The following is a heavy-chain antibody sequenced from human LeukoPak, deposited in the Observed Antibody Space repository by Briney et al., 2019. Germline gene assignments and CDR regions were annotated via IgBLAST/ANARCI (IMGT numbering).Heavy chain of an antibody. CDR2: IYYSGST. Sequence: SGTLSLTCTVSGGSISSSSYYWGWIRQPPGKGLEWIGSIYYSGSTYYNPSLKSRVTISVDTSKNQFSLKLSSVTAADTAVYYCARDGASGSSTGWGQGTLVTVSS. V-gene: IGHV4-39*07. CDR3: ARDGASGSSTG. J-gene: IGHJ4*02. D-gene: IGHD1-26*01. CDR1: GGSISSSSYY.